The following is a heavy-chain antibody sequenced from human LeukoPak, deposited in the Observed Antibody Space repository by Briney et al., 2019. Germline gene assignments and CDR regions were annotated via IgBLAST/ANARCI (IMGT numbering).Heavy chain of an antibody. J-gene: IGHJ4*02. V-gene: IGHV4-61*01. CDR1: GGSVSSDIYY. CDR2: IYYTGGA. D-gene: IGHD1-26*01. CDR3: AYSGSYGHLGY. Sequence: SETLSLTCTVSGGSVSSDIYYWSWIRQPPGKGLEWIGYIYYTGGANYNPSLKSRVTISVDTSKNQFSLRLSSVTAADTALYYCAYSGSYGHLGYWGQGIPVTVSS.